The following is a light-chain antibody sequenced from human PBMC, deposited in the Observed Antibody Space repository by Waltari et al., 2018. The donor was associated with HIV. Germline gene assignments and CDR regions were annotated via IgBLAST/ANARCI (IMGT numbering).Light chain of an antibody. CDR2: QDR. V-gene: IGLV3-1*01. CDR3: GTWDSSLRAGV. CDR1: KLGNKF. J-gene: IGLJ3*02. Sequence: LAQPPSVSVSPGQTASITCSGDKLGNKFAAWYQQKPGQSPVVVMYQDRSRPSGIPDRFSGSKSGTSATLGITGLQTGDEADYYCGTWDSSLRAGVFGGGTKLTVL.